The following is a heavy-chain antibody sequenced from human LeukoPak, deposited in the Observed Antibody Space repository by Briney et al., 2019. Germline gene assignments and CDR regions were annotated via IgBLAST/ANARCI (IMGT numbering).Heavy chain of an antibody. CDR2: IYYSGST. Sequence: PSETLSLTCTVSGGSLSSYYWSWIRQPPGKGLEWIGYIYYSGSTNYNPSLKSRVTISVDTSKNQFSLKLSSVTAADTAVYYCARGYSYGSSFNDYWGQGTLVTVSS. J-gene: IGHJ4*02. D-gene: IGHD5-18*01. V-gene: IGHV4-59*01. CDR3: ARGYSYGSSFNDY. CDR1: GGSLSSYY.